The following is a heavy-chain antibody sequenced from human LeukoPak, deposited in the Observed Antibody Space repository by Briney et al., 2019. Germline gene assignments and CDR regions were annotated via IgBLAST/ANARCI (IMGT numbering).Heavy chain of an antibody. CDR3: ARDRSVIAVAGTLDY. D-gene: IGHD6-19*01. Sequence: GGSLRLSCAASGFTFSSYEMNWVRQAPGKGRGWVSYISSSGSTIYYADSVKGRFTISRDNAKNSLYLQMNSLRAEDTAVYYCARDRSVIAVAGTLDYWGQGTLVTVSS. J-gene: IGHJ4*02. V-gene: IGHV3-48*03. CDR2: ISSSGSTI. CDR1: GFTFSSYE.